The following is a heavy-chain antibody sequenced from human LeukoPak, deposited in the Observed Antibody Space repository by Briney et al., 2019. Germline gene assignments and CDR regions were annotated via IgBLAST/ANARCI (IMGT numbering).Heavy chain of an antibody. CDR2: IKPDGSEK. V-gene: IGHV3-7*01. CDR1: GFTFSTYW. J-gene: IGHJ4*02. Sequence: TGGSLRLSCAASGFTFSTYWMGWVRQAPGKGLEWVAKIKPDGSEKDHVDSVKGRFTISRDNAKNSLYLQLNSLRAEDTAVYYCARSRFYFDYWGQGTLVTVFS. CDR3: ARSRFYFDY.